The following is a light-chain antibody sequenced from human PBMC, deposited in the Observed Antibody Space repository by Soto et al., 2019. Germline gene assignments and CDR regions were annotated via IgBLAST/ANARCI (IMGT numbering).Light chain of an antibody. Sequence: DIQHTESPFSILASGVDRIHITRQASQDINKNLIWYQQKPGKAPKPLIYDASDLETGVPSRFSGSGSGTGFTFTISSLQPEDLATYYRQQYERLPLTFGQGTRLEIK. V-gene: IGKV1-33*01. CDR2: DAS. CDR3: QQYERLPLT. J-gene: IGKJ5*01. CDR1: QDINKN.